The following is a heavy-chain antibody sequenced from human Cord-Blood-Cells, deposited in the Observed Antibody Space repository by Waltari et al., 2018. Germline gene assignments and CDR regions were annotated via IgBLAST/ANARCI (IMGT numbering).Heavy chain of an antibody. J-gene: IGHJ4*02. CDR2: IIPIFGTA. CDR1: GGTFSSYA. D-gene: IGHD2-2*01. V-gene: IGHV1-69*01. Sequence: QAQPVQSGAEAKKPGSSVKVSCKPSGGTFSSYAISWARPAPGQRLEWTGGIIPIFGTANYAQKFQGRVTITADESTSTAYMELSSLRSEDTAVYYCARDLGGCSSTSCYLYGDYDYWGQGTLVTVSS. CDR3: ARDLGGCSSTSCYLYGDYDY.